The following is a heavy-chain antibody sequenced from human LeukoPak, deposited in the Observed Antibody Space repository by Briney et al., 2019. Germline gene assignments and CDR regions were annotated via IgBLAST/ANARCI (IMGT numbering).Heavy chain of an antibody. CDR1: GGSISSYY. CDR2: IYYSGST. CDR3: ASFNYYASSGYYYVLEAFDI. J-gene: IGHJ3*02. V-gene: IGHV4-59*08. D-gene: IGHD3-22*01. Sequence: PSETLSLTCTVSGGSISSYYWSWIRQPPGKGLEWIGYIYYSGSTYYNPSLKSRVTISVDTSKNQFSLKLSSVTAADTAVYYCASFNYYASSGYYYVLEAFDIWGQGTMVTVSS.